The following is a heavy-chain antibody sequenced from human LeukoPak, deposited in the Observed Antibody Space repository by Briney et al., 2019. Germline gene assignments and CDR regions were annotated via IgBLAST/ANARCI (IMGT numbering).Heavy chain of an antibody. CDR1: GGSVSSGSYY. Sequence: SETLSLTCTVSGGSVSSGSYYWSWIRQHPGKGLEWIGYIYYSGSTDYNPSLRSRVTISIDTSKNQFSMKLSSVTAADTAVYYCARHYGAGSYYDNWFDPWGQGTLVTVSS. D-gene: IGHD3-10*01. V-gene: IGHV4-61*01. CDR3: ARHYGAGSYYDNWFDP. CDR2: IYYSGST. J-gene: IGHJ5*02.